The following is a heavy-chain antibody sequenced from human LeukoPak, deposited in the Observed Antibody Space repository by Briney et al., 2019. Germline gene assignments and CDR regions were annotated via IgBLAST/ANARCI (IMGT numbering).Heavy chain of an antibody. V-gene: IGHV4-34*01. D-gene: IGHD3-10*01. CDR1: GGSFSGYY. J-gene: IGHJ4*02. Sequence: SETLSLTCAVYGGSFSGYYWSWIRQPPGKGLEWIGEINHSGSTNCNPSLKSRVTISVDTSKNQFSLKLSSVTAADTAVYYCARLQGSGSPPFDYWGQGTLVTVSS. CDR3: ARLQGSGSPPFDY. CDR2: INHSGST.